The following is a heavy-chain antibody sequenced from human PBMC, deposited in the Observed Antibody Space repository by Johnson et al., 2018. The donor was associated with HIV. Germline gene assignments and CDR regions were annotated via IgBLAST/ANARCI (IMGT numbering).Heavy chain of an antibody. D-gene: IGHD6-19*01. V-gene: IGHV3-9*01. J-gene: IGHJ3*01. CDR2: ISWNSDTI. CDR3: AKDLRQWLVDALHL. CDR1: GFTFSNAW. Sequence: VQLVESGGGLVKPGGSLRLSCAASGFTFSNAWMSWVRQAPGKGLEWVSGISWNSDTIRYADSVKGRFTISRDNAKNSLYLQMNSLRAEDTALYYCAKDLRQWLVDALHLWDQGRMVTVSS.